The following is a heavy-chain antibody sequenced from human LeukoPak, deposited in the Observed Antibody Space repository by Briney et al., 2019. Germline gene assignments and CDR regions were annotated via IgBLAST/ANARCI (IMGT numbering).Heavy chain of an antibody. V-gene: IGHV4-4*07. Sequence: SETLSLTCTVSGGSLSSYYWSWIRQPAGKGLEWIGRIYTSGSTNYNPSLKSRVTMSVDTSKNQFSLKLSSVTAADTAVYYCARYHRPYYDILTGYNNWFDPWGQGTLVTVSS. D-gene: IGHD3-9*01. CDR2: IYTSGST. J-gene: IGHJ5*02. CDR1: GGSLSSYY. CDR3: ARYHRPYYDILTGYNNWFDP.